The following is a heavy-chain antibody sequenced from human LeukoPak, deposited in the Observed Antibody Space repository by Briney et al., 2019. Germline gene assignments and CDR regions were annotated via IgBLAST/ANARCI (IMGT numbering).Heavy chain of an antibody. Sequence: PGGSLRLSCTASGFTFRDYYKSWMRHSPGEGLECVSYISSSGSTIYYAVSVKGRFTLSRDNAKNSLYLQMKSLRAEDAAVYYCGKTDRTLDNNIDFWGQGTLVTVSS. V-gene: IGHV3-11*01. CDR3: GKTDRTLDNNIDF. CDR2: ISSSGSTI. J-gene: IGHJ4*01. D-gene: IGHD2-2*03. CDR1: GFTFRDYY.